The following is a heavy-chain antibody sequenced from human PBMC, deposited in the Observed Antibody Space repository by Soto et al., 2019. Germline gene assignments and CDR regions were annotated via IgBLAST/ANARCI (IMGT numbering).Heavy chain of an antibody. CDR2: IYYSGST. CDR3: ARDLGSGWRSRFDP. CDR1: GGSISSYY. J-gene: IGHJ5*02. V-gene: IGHV4-59*01. Sequence: PSETLSLTCTVSGGSISSYYWSWIRQPPGKGLEWIGYIYYSGSTNYNPSLKSRVTISVDTSKNQFSLKLSSVTAADTAVYYCARDLGSGWRSRFDPWGQGTLVTVSS. D-gene: IGHD6-19*01.